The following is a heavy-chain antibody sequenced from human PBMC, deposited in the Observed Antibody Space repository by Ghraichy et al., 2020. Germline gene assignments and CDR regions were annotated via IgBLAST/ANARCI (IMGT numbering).Heavy chain of an antibody. J-gene: IGHJ5*02. Sequence: SETLSLTCAVYGGSFSGYYWSWIRQPPGKGLEWIGEINHSGSTNYNPSLKSRVTISVDTSKNQFSLKLSSVTAADTAVYYCARGVPELELRGYNWFDPWGQGTLVTVSS. CDR1: GGSFSGYY. V-gene: IGHV4-34*01. CDR3: ARGVPELELRGYNWFDP. CDR2: INHSGST. D-gene: IGHD1-7*01.